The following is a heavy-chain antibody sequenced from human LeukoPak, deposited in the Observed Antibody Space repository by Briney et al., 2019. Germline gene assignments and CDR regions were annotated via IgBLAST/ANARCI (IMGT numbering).Heavy chain of an antibody. CDR2: IYTSGST. J-gene: IGHJ4*02. D-gene: IGHD3-3*01. V-gene: IGHV4-4*07. CDR3: ARDRYYDFWSGYYYPYFDY. Sequence: SETLSLTCTVSGGSISSYYWSWIRQPAGKGLEWIGRIYTSGSTNYNPSLKSRVTMSVDTSKNQFSLKLSSVTAADTAVYYCARDRYYDFWSGYYYPYFDYWGQGTLVTVSS. CDR1: GGSISSYY.